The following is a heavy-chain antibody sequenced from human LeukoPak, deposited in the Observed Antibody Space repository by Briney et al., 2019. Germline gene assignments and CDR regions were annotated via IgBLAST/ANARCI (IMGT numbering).Heavy chain of an antibody. Sequence: KPSETLSLTCTVSGGSISSSSHYWGWIRQPPGKGLEWIGSIYYSRSTYYNPSLKSRVTISVDTSKNQFSLKLSSVTAADTAVYYCARHGAALWWRDAFDIWGQGTMVTVSS. D-gene: IGHD2-21*01. CDR3: ARHGAALWWRDAFDI. CDR1: GGSISSSSHY. V-gene: IGHV4-39*01. J-gene: IGHJ3*02. CDR2: IYYSRST.